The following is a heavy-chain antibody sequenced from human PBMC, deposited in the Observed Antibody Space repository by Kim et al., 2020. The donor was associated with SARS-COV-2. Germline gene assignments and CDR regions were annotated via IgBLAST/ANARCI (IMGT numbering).Heavy chain of an antibody. J-gene: IGHJ3*02. Sequence: GGSVRLSCAASGFTFSSYWMSWVRQAPGKGLEWVANIKQDGSEKYYVDSVKGRFTISRDNAKNSLYLQMNSLRAEDTAVYYCARGFIAVAGVWAFDIWGQGTMVTVSS. D-gene: IGHD6-19*01. CDR3: ARGFIAVAGVWAFDI. CDR1: GFTFSSYW. V-gene: IGHV3-7*04. CDR2: IKQDGSEK.